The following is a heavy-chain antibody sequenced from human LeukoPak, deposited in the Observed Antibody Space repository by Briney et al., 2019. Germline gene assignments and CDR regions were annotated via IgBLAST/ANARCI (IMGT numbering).Heavy chain of an antibody. Sequence: SETLSLTCTVSGGSISSYYWSWIRQPPGKGLEWIGYIYYSGSTYYNPSLKSRVTISVDASKNQFSLKLSSVTAADTAVYYCARGSRGDSLDYWGQGTLVTVSS. D-gene: IGHD2-21*02. CDR1: GGSISSYY. CDR3: ARGSRGDSLDY. V-gene: IGHV4-30-4*08. CDR2: IYYSGST. J-gene: IGHJ4*02.